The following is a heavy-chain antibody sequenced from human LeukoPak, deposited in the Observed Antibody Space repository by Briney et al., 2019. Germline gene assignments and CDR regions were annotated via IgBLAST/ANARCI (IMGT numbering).Heavy chain of an antibody. D-gene: IGHD6-13*01. CDR2: IYYSGST. CDR1: GGSISSYY. J-gene: IGHJ4*02. Sequence: SETLSLTCTVSGGSISSYYWSWIRQPPGKGLEWIGYIYYSGSTNYNPSLKSRVTISVDTSKNQFSLKLSSVTAADTAVYYCARVEDGSSRWYVGYWGQGTLVTVSS. CDR3: ARVEDGSSRWYVGY. V-gene: IGHV4-59*01.